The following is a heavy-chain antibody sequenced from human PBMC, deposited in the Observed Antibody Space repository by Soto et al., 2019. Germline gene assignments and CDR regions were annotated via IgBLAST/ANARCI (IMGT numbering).Heavy chain of an antibody. J-gene: IGHJ6*02. CDR3: ARDQSSGWHGKDSGMDV. CDR2: ISSYSGST. V-gene: IGHV1-18*01. CDR1: GYTFTNYG. D-gene: IGHD6-19*01. Sequence: GASVKVSCKASGYTFTNYGISWVRQDPGQGLEWMGWISSYSGSTYYAQKFQGRVTMTLETSTSTTYMELRSLKSDDTAVYYCARDQSSGWHGKDSGMDVWGQGTTVTVSS.